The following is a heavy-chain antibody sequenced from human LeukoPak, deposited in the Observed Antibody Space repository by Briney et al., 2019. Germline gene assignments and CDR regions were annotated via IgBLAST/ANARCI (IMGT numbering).Heavy chain of an antibody. J-gene: IGHJ6*03. Sequence: PGGSLRLSCAASGFTFNNYAMSWVRQAPGKGLEWVSGMGRRGVDTYYADSVKGRFTISRDNSKSTLYLQMSSLSAEDTAVYYCARDGSGFYYYYYMDVWGRGTAVTVCS. CDR3: ARDGSGFYYYYYMDV. CDR2: MGRRGVDT. V-gene: IGHV3-23*01. D-gene: IGHD6-25*01. CDR1: GFTFNNYA.